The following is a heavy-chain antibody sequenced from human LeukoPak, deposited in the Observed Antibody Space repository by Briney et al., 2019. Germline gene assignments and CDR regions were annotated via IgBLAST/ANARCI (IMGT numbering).Heavy chain of an antibody. CDR2: IYHSGST. D-gene: IGHD3-22*01. Sequence: SETLSLTCTVSGYSISSGYYWGWIRQPPGKGLEWIGSIYHSGSTYYNPSLKSRVTISVDTSKNQFSLELSSVTAADTAVYYCARVSYDSSGFDYWGQGTLVTVSS. V-gene: IGHV4-38-2*02. CDR1: GYSISSGYY. J-gene: IGHJ4*02. CDR3: ARVSYDSSGFDY.